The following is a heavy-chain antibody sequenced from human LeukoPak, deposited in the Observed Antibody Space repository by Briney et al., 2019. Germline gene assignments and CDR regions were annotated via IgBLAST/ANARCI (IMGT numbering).Heavy chain of an antibody. CDR1: GGSFSGYY. CDR3: ARGSGVQLWPSYNWYFDL. V-gene: IGHV4-34*01. J-gene: IGHJ2*01. D-gene: IGHD5-18*01. CDR2: INHSGST. Sequence: PSETLSLTCAVYGGSFSGYYWSWIRQPPGKGLEWIGEINHSGSTNYNPSLKSRVTISVDTSKNQFSLKLSSVTAADPAVYYCARGSGVQLWPSYNWYFDLWGRGTLVTVSS.